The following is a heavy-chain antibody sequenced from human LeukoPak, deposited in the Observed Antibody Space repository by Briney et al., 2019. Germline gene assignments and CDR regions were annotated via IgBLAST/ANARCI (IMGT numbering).Heavy chain of an antibody. D-gene: IGHD1-20*01. CDR3: ASTRDGYNWNSFDY. J-gene: IGHJ4*02. CDR2: IYYSGST. Sequence: SETLSLTCTVSGGSISSYYWSWIRQPPGKGLEWIGYIYYSGSTNYNPSLKSRVTISVDTSKNQFSLKLSSVTAADTAVYYCASTRDGYNWNSFDYWGQGTLVTVSS. V-gene: IGHV4-59*01. CDR1: GGSISSYY.